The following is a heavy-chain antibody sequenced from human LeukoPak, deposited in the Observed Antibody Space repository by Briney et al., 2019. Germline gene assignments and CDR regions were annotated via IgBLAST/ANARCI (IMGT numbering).Heavy chain of an antibody. CDR3: AKSSSAAAGSAWFDP. J-gene: IGHJ5*02. CDR1: GFTFDDYA. CDR2: ISWNSGSI. Sequence: PGGSLRLSCAASGFTFDDYAMHWVRQAPGKGLEWVSGISWNSGSIGYADSVKGRLTISRDNAKNSLYLQMNSLRAEDMALYYCAKSSSAAAGSAWFDPWGQGTLVTVSS. V-gene: IGHV3-9*03. D-gene: IGHD6-13*01.